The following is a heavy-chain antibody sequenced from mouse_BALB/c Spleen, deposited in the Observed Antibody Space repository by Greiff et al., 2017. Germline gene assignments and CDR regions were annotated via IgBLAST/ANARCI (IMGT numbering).Heavy chain of an antibody. CDR3: ARERKDYAMDY. J-gene: IGHJ4*01. V-gene: IGHV5-17*02. CDR2: ISSGSSTI. Sequence: EVQGVESGGGLVQPGGSRKLSCAASGFTFSSFGMHWVRQAPEKGLEWVAYISSGSSTIYYADTVKGRFTISRDNPKNTLFLQMTSLRSEDTAMYYCARERKDYAMDYWGQGTSVTVSS. CDR1: GFTFSSFG.